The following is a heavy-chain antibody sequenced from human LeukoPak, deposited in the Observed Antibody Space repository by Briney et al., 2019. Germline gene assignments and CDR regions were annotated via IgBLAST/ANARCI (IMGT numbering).Heavy chain of an antibody. V-gene: IGHV3-7*01. D-gene: IGHD1-1*01. J-gene: IGHJ4*02. CDR1: GFTFSSKW. Sequence: GGSLRLSCAASGFTFSSKWMSWVRQAPGKGLEWVADIKHDGSEKYYVDSVKGRFTISRDNAKNTLYLQMNSLRAEDTAVYYCATDKGAAPEERADYWGQGTLVTVSS. CDR3: ATDKGAAPEERADY. CDR2: IKHDGSEK.